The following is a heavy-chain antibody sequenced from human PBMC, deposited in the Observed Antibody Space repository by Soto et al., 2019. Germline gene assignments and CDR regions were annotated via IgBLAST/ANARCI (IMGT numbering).Heavy chain of an antibody. D-gene: IGHD2-15*01. Sequence: QVQLVQSGAEVKKPGSSVKVSCKASGGTFSSYTISWVRQAPGQGLEWMGRIIPILGIANYAQKFQGRVTITADKSTSTAYMELSSLRSEDTAVYYCARSIVVVVAATSFDYWGQGTLVTVSS. CDR3: ARSIVVVVAATSFDY. CDR2: IIPILGIA. J-gene: IGHJ4*02. V-gene: IGHV1-69*02. CDR1: GGTFSSYT.